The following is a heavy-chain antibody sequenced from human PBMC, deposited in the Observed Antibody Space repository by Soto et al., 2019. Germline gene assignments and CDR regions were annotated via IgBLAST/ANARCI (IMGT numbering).Heavy chain of an antibody. V-gene: IGHV1-3*01. J-gene: IGHJ5*02. CDR1: GYTFTSYA. CDR2: INAGNGNT. CDR3: ARGLQPLVYCSSTSCYLDWFDP. D-gene: IGHD2-2*01. Sequence: ASVKVSCKASGYTFTSYAMHWVRQAPGQRLEWMGWINAGNGNTKYSQKFQGRVTITRDTSASTAYMELSSLRSEDTAVYYCARGLQPLVYCSSTSCYLDWFDPWGQGTLVTVSS.